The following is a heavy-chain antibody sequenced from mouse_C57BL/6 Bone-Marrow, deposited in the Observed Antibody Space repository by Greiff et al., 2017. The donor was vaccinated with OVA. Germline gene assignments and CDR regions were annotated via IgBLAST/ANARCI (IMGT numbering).Heavy chain of an antibody. CDR1: GYTFTSYW. J-gene: IGHJ2*01. Sequence: VQLQQPGAELVKPGASVKLSCKASGYTFTSYWMHWVKQRPGQGLEWIGMIHPNSGSTNYNEKFKSKVTLTVDKSSSTAYMQLSSLTSADYAVYYCASLRRVYYFDYWGQGTTLTVSS. CDR3: ASLRRVYYFDY. V-gene: IGHV1-64*01. D-gene: IGHD2-12*01. CDR2: IHPNSGST.